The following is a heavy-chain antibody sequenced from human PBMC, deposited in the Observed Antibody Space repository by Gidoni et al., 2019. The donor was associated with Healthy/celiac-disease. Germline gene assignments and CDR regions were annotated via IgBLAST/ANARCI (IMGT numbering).Heavy chain of an antibody. CDR2: ISGSGGST. CDR3: AKGAARGYCSGGSCYSADY. CDR1: GFTLSRYA. D-gene: IGHD2-15*01. Sequence: EVQLLESGGGFVQPGGSLRLSCAASGFTLSRYAMSWVRQAPGKGLEWVSAISGSGGSTYYADSVKGRFTISRDNSKNTLYLQMNSLRAEDTAVYDCAKGAARGYCSGGSCYSADYWGQGTLVTVSS. V-gene: IGHV3-23*01. J-gene: IGHJ4*02.